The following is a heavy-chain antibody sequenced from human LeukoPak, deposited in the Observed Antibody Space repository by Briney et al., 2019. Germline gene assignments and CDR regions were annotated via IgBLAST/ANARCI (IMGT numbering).Heavy chain of an antibody. CDR1: GYTFTSYY. V-gene: IGHV1-2*02. J-gene: IGHJ4*02. CDR2: INPNSGGT. D-gene: IGHD2-8*01. Sequence: ASVKVSCKASGYTFTSYYMHWVRQAPGQGLEWMGWINPNSGGTNYAQKFQGRVTMTRDTSISTAYMELSRLRSDDTAVYYCAREITGVRTDCTNGVCYEADDYWGQGTLVTVSS. CDR3: AREITGVRTDCTNGVCYEADDY.